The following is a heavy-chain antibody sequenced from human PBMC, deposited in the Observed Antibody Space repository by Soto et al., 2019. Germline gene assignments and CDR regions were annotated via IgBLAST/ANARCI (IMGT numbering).Heavy chain of an antibody. J-gene: IGHJ6*02. CDR3: ARDMLRFLEWLPERPYYHYGMDV. V-gene: IGHV1-46*01. CDR2: INPSGGST. D-gene: IGHD3-3*01. Sequence: GASGKVSCKASGYTFTSYYMHWVRQAPGQGLEWMGIINPSGGSTSYAQKFQGRVTMTRDTSTSTVYMELSSLRSEDTAVYYCARDMLRFLEWLPERPYYHYGMDVWG. CDR1: GYTFTSYY.